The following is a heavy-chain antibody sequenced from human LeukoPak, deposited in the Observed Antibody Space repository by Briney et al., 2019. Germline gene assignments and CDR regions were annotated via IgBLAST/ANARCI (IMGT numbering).Heavy chain of an antibody. CDR2: LNPSGGST. D-gene: IGHD5-18*01. V-gene: IGHV1-46*01. J-gene: IGHJ4*02. CDR1: GYTFTSYY. Sequence: GASVKVSCKASGYTFTSYYMHWVRQAPGQGLEWMGLLNPSGGSTNYAQKFQGRVTMTRDTSTGTVYMELSSLRFEDSAMYYCARSWIRSGRVVGYFDFWGQGIPVTVSS. CDR3: ARSWIRSGRVVGYFDF.